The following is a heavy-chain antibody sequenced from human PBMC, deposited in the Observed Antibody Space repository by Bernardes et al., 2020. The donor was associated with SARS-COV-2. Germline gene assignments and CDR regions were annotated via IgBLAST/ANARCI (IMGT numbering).Heavy chain of an antibody. V-gene: IGHV3-23*01. CDR3: ANGVLWFYGMDV. J-gene: IGHJ6*02. CDR1: GFTFSSYA. Sequence: GGSLRLSCAASGFTFSSYAMSWVRQAPGKGLEWVSAISGSGGSTYYADSVKGRFTISRDNSKNTLYLQMNSLRAEDTAVYYCANGVLWFYGMDVWGQGPTVTVSS. CDR2: ISGSGGST. D-gene: IGHD2-21*01.